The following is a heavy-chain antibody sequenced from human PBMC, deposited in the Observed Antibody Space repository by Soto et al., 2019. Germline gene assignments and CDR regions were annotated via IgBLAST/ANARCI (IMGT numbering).Heavy chain of an antibody. J-gene: IGHJ4*02. D-gene: IGHD6-13*01. CDR3: ARDYFYGRSWYYFDY. CDR1: GFTFSSYS. V-gene: IGHV3-21*01. CDR2: ISSSSSYI. Sequence: EVQLVESGGGLVKPGGSLRLSCAASGFTFSSYSMNWVRQAPGKGLEWVSSISSSSSYIYYADSVKGRFTISRDNAKNSLYLQMNSLRAEDTAVYYCARDYFYGRSWYYFDYWGQGTLVTVS.